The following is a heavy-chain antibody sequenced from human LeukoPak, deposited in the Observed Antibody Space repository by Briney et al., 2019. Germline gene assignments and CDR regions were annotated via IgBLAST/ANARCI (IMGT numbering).Heavy chain of an antibody. D-gene: IGHD6-6*01. CDR1: GGTFSSYA. Sequence: SVKVSCKASGGTFSSYAISWVRQAPGQGLEWMGGIIPIFGTANYAQKFQGRVTITADESTSTAYMELSSLRSEDTAVYYCARVELDVTLLVRYYYYGMDVWGQGTTVTVSS. CDR3: ARVELDVTLLVRYYYYGMDV. V-gene: IGHV1-69*13. CDR2: IIPIFGTA. J-gene: IGHJ6*02.